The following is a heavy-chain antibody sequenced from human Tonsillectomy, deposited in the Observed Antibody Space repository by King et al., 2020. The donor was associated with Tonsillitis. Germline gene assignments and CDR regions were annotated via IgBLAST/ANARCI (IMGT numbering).Heavy chain of an antibody. D-gene: IGHD2-8*02. Sequence: QLVQSGGGLVKPGGSLRLSCAASGFSFSDYYMSWVRQAPGKGLEWLSYISSNTGYTNYADSVKGRFTISRDDAKNSLHLQMNSLRAEDTAVYYCAVLSAEKWFDPWGQGTLVTVSS. CDR3: AVLSAEKWFDP. CDR1: GFSFSDYY. CDR2: ISSNTGYT. V-gene: IGHV3-11*06. J-gene: IGHJ5*02.